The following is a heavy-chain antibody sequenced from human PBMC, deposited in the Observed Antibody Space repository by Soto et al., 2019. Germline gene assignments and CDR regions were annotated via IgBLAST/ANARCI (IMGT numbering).Heavy chain of an antibody. J-gene: IGHJ4*02. V-gene: IGHV1-3*05. CDR2: INAGNGNT. Sequence: QVQLVQSGAEEKKPGASVKVSCKASGYTFTSYAIHWVRQAPGQRLEWMGWINAGNGNTEYSQKFKGRVTITRDSSASTAYMELSSLRSEDTAVYYCARGITLPTPLDYWGQGTLVTVSS. D-gene: IGHD1-20*01. CDR1: GYTFTSYA. CDR3: ARGITLPTPLDY.